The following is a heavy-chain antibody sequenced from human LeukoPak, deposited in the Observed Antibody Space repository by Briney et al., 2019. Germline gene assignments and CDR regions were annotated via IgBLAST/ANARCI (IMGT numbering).Heavy chain of an antibody. CDR3: AKVGTNFLRYHFDS. J-gene: IGHJ4*02. D-gene: IGHD1-1*01. CDR2: LSYDGNNE. V-gene: IGHV3-30*18. CDR1: GFTFSSYW. Sequence: GGSLRLSCAASGFTFSSYWMSWVRQAPGQGLEWVAVLSYDGNNEYYADSVKGRFTISRDNSKNTLYLQMNSLSAEDTAVYYCAKVGTNFLRYHFDSWGRGTLVTVSS.